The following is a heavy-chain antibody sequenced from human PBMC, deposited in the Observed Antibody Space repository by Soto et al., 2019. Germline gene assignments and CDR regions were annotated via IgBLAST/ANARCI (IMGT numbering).Heavy chain of an antibody. CDR3: ARESGVATTNLRYWYFDL. V-gene: IGHV4-59*01. Sequence: QVQLQESGPGLVKPSETLSLTCTVSGGSISSYYWSWIRQPPGKGLEWIGYIYYSGSTNYNPSLKSRVTISVDTSKNQFSLKLSSVTAADTAVYYCARESGVATTNLRYWYFDLWGRGTLVTVSS. D-gene: IGHD5-12*01. CDR1: GGSISSYY. CDR2: IYYSGST. J-gene: IGHJ2*01.